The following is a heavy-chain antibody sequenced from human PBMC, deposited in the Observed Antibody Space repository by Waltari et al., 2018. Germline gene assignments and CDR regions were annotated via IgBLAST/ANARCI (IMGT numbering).Heavy chain of an antibody. CDR2: IYYSGST. CDR1: GGSISSSSYY. V-gene: IGHV4-39*07. D-gene: IGHD6-19*01. CDR3: ARAGGWYRGVYFDY. J-gene: IGHJ4*02. Sequence: QLQLQESGPGLVKPSETLSLTCTVSGGSISSSSYYWGWIRQPPGKGLEWIGSIYYSGSTYYNPSLKSRVTISVDTSKNQFSLKLSSVTAADTAVYYCARAGGWYRGVYFDYWGQGTLVTVSS.